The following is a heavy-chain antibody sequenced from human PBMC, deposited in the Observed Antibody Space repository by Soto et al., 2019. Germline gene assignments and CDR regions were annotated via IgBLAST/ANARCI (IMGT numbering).Heavy chain of an antibody. Sequence: GSLRLSCAPSGYTFSSYSIHSFRQDPGKGLVWVSRINSDGSSTSYADSVKGRFTISRDNAKNTLYLQMSSLRAEDTAVYYCATGSRCWDFEWYFDLWGRGILVTVYS. D-gene: IGHD6-13*01. CDR1: GYTFSSYS. J-gene: IGHJ2*01. CDR2: INSDGSST. V-gene: IGHV3-74*01. CDR3: ATGSRCWDFEWYFDL.